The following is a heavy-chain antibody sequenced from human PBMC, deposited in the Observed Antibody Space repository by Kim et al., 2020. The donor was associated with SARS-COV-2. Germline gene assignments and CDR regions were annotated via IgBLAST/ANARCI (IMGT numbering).Heavy chain of an antibody. Sequence: GGSLRLSCAASGFTFSSYAMSWVRQAPGKGLEWVSAISGSGGSTYYADSVKGRFTISRDNSKNTLYLQMNSLRAEDTAVYYCAKDLGIAVAGTLYYYYYYGMXVWGQGTTVTVSS. V-gene: IGHV3-23*01. CDR1: GFTFSSYA. CDR2: ISGSGGST. CDR3: AKDLGIAVAGTLYYYYYYGMXV. J-gene: IGHJ6*02. D-gene: IGHD6-19*01.